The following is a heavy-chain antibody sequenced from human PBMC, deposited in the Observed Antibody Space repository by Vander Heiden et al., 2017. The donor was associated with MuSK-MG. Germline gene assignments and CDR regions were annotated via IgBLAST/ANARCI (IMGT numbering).Heavy chain of an antibody. Sequence: QVQLVQSGAEVKKPGSSVKVSCQASGGTLSSYAISWVRQDPGQGLEWMGGIIPIFGTANDAQTFQGRVTITADKATGTPYMEVGRMRAKDTSLYYVASQTGIDAFDIWRQGTIVTVFS. J-gene: IGHJ3*02. V-gene: IGHV1-69*06. D-gene: IGHD1-1*01. CDR3: ASQTGIDAFDI. CDR1: GGTLSSYA. CDR2: IIPIFGTA.